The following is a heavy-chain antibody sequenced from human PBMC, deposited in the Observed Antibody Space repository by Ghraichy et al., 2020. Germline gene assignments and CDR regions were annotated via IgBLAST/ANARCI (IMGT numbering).Heavy chain of an antibody. CDR2: INPNSGGT. CDR3: ARSVGATLGFDP. J-gene: IGHJ5*02. Sequence: ASVKVSCKASGYTFTGYYMHWVRQAPGQGLEWMGWINPNSGGTNYAQKFKGRVTMTRDTSISTAYMELSRLRSDDTAVYYCARSVGATLGFDPWGQGTLVTVSS. V-gene: IGHV1-2*02. D-gene: IGHD1-26*01. CDR1: GYTFTGYY.